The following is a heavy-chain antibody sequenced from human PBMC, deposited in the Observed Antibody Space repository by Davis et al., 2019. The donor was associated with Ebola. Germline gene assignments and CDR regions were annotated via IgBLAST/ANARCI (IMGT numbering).Heavy chain of an antibody. CDR3: ARDRYSSSWVVLYGMDV. V-gene: IGHV3-21*01. CDR2: ISSSSYI. CDR1: GFTFSSYS. J-gene: IGHJ6*02. D-gene: IGHD6-13*01. Sequence: PGGSLRLSCAASGFTFSSYSMNWVRQAPGKGLEWVSSISSSSYIYYADSVKGRFTISRDNAKNSLYLQMNSLRAEDTAVYYCARDRYSSSWVVLYGMDVWGQGTTVTVSS.